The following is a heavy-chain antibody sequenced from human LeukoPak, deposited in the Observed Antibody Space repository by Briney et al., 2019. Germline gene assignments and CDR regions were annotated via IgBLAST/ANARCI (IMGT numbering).Heavy chain of an antibody. D-gene: IGHD2-15*01. Sequence: GGSLRLSCAASGFTFSSYAMSWVRQAPGKGLEWVSAISGSGDSTYYGDSVKGRFTISRDNSKNTLYLQMNSLRAEDTAVYYCARYCSGGSCYYELNYWGQGTLVTVSS. CDR3: ARYCSGGSCYYELNY. CDR2: ISGSGDST. J-gene: IGHJ4*02. V-gene: IGHV3-23*01. CDR1: GFTFSSYA.